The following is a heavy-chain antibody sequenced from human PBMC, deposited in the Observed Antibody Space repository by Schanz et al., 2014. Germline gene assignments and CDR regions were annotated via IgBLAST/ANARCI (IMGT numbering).Heavy chain of an antibody. CDR2: INPSGGST. D-gene: IGHD6-19*01. CDR3: ARDLISSGWYDRDIAHFDY. CDR1: GGTFSSFG. J-gene: IGHJ4*02. Sequence: QVQLVQSGAEVKKPGASVKVSCKASGGTFSSFGINWVRQAPGQGLEWMGIINPSGGSTRYGQKFQGRITVTTDTSTSTVYLELSSLRSDDTAVYYCARDLISSGWYDRDIAHFDYWGQGTLVTVSS. V-gene: IGHV1-46*01.